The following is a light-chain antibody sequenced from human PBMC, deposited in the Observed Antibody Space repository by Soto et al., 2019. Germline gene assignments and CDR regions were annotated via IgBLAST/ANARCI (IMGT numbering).Light chain of an antibody. Sequence: DIQMTQSPSSLSASVGDRVTITCRASQGISNYLAWYQQKPGKVPKLLIYGASTLQSGVPSRFSGSGSGTDFTLTISSLQPEDAATYYCQKYNSALHGTCGQGTKVEIK. CDR1: QGISNY. CDR2: GAS. J-gene: IGKJ1*01. CDR3: QKYNSALHGT. V-gene: IGKV1-27*01.